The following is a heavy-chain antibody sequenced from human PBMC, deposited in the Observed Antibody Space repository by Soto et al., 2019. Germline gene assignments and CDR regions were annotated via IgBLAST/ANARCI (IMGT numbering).Heavy chain of an antibody. D-gene: IGHD3-3*01. CDR3: ARDNDFWSGYANWFDP. Sequence: SETLSLTCTVSGGSISSYYWSWIRQPPGKGLEWIGYIYYSGSTNYNPSLKSRVTISVDTSKNQFSLKLSSVTAADTAVYYCARDNDFWSGYANWFDPWGQGTLVTVS. CDR2: IYYSGST. CDR1: GGSISSYY. V-gene: IGHV4-59*01. J-gene: IGHJ5*02.